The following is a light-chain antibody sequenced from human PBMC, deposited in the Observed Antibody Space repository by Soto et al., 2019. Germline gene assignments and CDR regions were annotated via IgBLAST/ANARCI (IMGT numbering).Light chain of an antibody. Sequence: DIVMTQSPDSLAVSLGERATINCKSSQSVSYSSDNRNYLGWYQQKPGQPPKLLIYWASTRESGVPDRFSGSRLGINLPLTIMSLLAEDVVVYLLQQQDSTPLTLGGGNKLVIK. CDR1: QSVSYSSDNRNY. CDR2: WAS. CDR3: QQQDSTPLT. V-gene: IGKV4-1*01. J-gene: IGKJ4*01.